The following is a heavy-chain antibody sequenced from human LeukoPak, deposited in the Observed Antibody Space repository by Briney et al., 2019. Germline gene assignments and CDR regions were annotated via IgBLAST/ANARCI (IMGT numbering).Heavy chain of an antibody. V-gene: IGHV3-66*01. Sequence: GGSLRLSCAASGFTVSSNYMSWVRQAPGKGLEWVSSIYIGGSTYYADSVKGRFTISRDNPNNTLYLQMNSLRAEDTAVYYCARGNPLDYWGQGTLVTVSS. D-gene: IGHD1-14*01. CDR2: IYIGGST. J-gene: IGHJ4*02. CDR3: ARGNPLDY. CDR1: GFTVSSNY.